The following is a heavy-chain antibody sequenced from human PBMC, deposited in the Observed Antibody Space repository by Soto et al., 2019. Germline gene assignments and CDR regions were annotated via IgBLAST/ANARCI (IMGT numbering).Heavy chain of an antibody. D-gene: IGHD3-10*01. CDR3: ARQGSGSYIDY. J-gene: IGHJ4*02. CDR1: GGSISSSSYY. Sequence: QLQLQESGPGLVKPSETLSLTCTVSGGSISSSSYYWGWIRQPPGKGLEWIGSIYYSGSTYYNPPLKSRVTISVDTSKNQFSLKLSSVTAADTAVYYCARQGSGSYIDYWGQGTLVTVSS. V-gene: IGHV4-39*01. CDR2: IYYSGST.